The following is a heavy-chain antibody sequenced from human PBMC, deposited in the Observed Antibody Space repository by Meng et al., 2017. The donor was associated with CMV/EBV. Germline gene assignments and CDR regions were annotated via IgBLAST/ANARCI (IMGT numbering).Heavy chain of an antibody. J-gene: IGHJ5*02. D-gene: IGHD3-3*01. CDR1: GGAVSSGSYY. CDR2: AYYNGGT. Sequence: GGAVSSGSYYWKWTRQPPGKGLEWIGYAYYNGGTNYSPSLKSRVTILIDASKNQFSLELTSVTAADTAVYYCARGHDFWSGYYLFDPWGQGTLVTVSS. V-gene: IGHV4-61*01. CDR3: ARGHDFWSGYYLFDP.